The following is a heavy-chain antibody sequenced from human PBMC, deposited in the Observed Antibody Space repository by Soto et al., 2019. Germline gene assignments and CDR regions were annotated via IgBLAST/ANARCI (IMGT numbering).Heavy chain of an antibody. CDR2: ISSSSSTI. CDR1: GFTFSSYS. CDR3: ISERDYYDSSGYYPYYYYGMDV. D-gene: IGHD3-22*01. V-gene: IGHV3-48*02. J-gene: IGHJ6*02. Sequence: EVQLVESGGGLVQPGGSLRLSCAASGFTFSSYSMNWDRQAPGKGLEWVSYISSSSSTIYYADSVKGRFTISRDNAKNSLYLQMNSLRDEDTAVYYCISERDYYDSSGYYPYYYYGMDVWGQGTTVTVSS.